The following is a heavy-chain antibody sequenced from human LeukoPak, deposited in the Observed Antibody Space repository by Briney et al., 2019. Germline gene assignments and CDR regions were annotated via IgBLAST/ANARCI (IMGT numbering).Heavy chain of an antibody. CDR3: ASQIPYYYDSSGYYLMSFYFDY. CDR2: ISGSGGST. V-gene: IGHV3-23*01. CDR1: GFTFSSYA. J-gene: IGHJ4*02. Sequence: GGSLRLSCAASGFTFSSYAMSWVRQAPGKGLEWVSAISGSGGSTYYADSVKGRFTISRDNSKNTLYLQMNSLRAEDTAVYYCASQIPYYYDSSGYYLMSFYFDYWGQGTLVTVSS. D-gene: IGHD3-22*01.